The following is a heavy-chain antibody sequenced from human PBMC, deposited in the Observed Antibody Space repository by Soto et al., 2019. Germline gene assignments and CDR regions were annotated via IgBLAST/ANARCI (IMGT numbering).Heavy chain of an antibody. J-gene: IGHJ4*02. CDR3: ARDRITMIRGLSDFDY. Sequence: QVQLVQSGAEVKKPGASVKVSCKASGYTFTSYAMHWVRQAPGQRLEWMGWINVGNGNTKYSQKFQDRVTITRDTSTPTAYMELSSLKSEDTAVYYCARDRITMIRGLSDFDYWGQGTLVTVSS. D-gene: IGHD3-10*01. CDR1: GYTFTSYA. V-gene: IGHV1-3*01. CDR2: INVGNGNT.